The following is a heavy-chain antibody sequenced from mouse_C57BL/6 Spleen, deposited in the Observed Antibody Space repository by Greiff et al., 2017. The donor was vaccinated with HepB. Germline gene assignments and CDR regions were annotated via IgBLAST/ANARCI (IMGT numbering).Heavy chain of an antibody. V-gene: IGHV5-6*01. Sequence: VQRVESGGDLVKPGGSLKLSCAASGFTFSSYGMSWVRQTPDKRLEWVATISSGGSYTYYPDSVKGRFTISRDNAKNTLYLQMSSLKSEDTAMYYCARRDSRHAMDYWGQGTSVTVSS. CDR3: ARRDSRHAMDY. CDR1: GFTFSSYG. D-gene: IGHD2-12*01. J-gene: IGHJ4*01. CDR2: ISSGGSYT.